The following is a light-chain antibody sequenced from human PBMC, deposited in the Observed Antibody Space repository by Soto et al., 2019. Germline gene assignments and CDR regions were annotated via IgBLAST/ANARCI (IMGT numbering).Light chain of an antibody. J-gene: IGKJ1*01. CDR3: QQYGSWT. CDR2: GTF. V-gene: IGKV3-20*01. Sequence: EIVLTQSPGTLSVSPGERATLSCRASETISSDKLAWYQQKPGQPPSLLIYGTFSRATGLPDRFSGSGSGTDFTLTISRLEPEDSAIYYCQQYGSWTFGQGTKVEI. CDR1: ETISSDK.